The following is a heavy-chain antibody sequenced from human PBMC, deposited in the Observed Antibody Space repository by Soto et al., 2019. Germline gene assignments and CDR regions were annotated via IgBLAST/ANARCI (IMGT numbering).Heavy chain of an antibody. CDR2: IGTAGDT. CDR1: RFTFSSYD. Sequence: GGSLRLSCAASRFTFSSYDMHWVRQATGKGLEWFSAIGTAGDTYYPGSVKGRFTISRENAKNSLYLQMNSLRAGDTAAYYCARTTLWFGELFFDYWGQGTLVTVSS. J-gene: IGHJ4*02. D-gene: IGHD3-10*01. CDR3: ARTTLWFGELFFDY. V-gene: IGHV3-13*01.